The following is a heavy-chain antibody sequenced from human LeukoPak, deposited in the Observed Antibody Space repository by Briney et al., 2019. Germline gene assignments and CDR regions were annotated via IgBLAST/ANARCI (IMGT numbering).Heavy chain of an antibody. Sequence: GESLKISCKGSGYSFSTNWISWVRQMPGKGLEWMGRIDPSDSYNNYRPSFQGHVTISADKSISTAYLQWSSLKASDTAMYYCARLRVRGVIGAFDIWGQGTMVTVSS. V-gene: IGHV5-10-1*01. CDR2: IDPSDSYN. J-gene: IGHJ3*02. CDR1: GYSFSTNW. CDR3: ARLRVRGVIGAFDI. D-gene: IGHD3-10*01.